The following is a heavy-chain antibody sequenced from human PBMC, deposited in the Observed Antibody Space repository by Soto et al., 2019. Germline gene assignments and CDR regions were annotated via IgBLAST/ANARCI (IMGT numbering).Heavy chain of an antibody. J-gene: IGHJ6*02. V-gene: IGHV4-4*02. Sequence: QVQLQESGPGLVKPSGTLSLTCAVSGGSISSSNWWSWVRQPPGKGLEWIGEIYHSGSTNYNPSLKSRVTISVAKSMNQFSLKLSSGTAADTAVYYCARGVVLVPAAIRTYGMDVWCQGTTVTVSS. D-gene: IGHD2-2*01. CDR3: ARGVVLVPAAIRTYGMDV. CDR1: GGSISSSNW. CDR2: IYHSGST.